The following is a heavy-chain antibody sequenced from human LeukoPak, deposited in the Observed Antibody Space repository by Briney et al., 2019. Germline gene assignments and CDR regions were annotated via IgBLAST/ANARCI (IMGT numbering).Heavy chain of an antibody. CDR1: GYTFTGYY. D-gene: IGHD5-12*01. CDR3: ARAVDIVAPFDY. CDR2: INHNSGGT. Sequence: GASVKVSCKASGYTFTGYYMHWVRQAPGQGLEWMGWINHNSGGTNYAQKFQGRVTMTRDTSISTAYMELSRLRSDDTAVYYCARAVDIVAPFDYWGQGTLVTVSS. V-gene: IGHV1-2*02. J-gene: IGHJ4*02.